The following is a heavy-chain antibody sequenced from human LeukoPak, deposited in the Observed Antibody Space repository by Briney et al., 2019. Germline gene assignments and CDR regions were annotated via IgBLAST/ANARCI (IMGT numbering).Heavy chain of an antibody. CDR1: GGSISSYY. CDR3: ARLNSYGPNYYYGMDV. D-gene: IGHD5-18*01. Sequence: SEALSLTCTVSGGSISSYYWSWIRQPPGKGLEWIGYIYYSGSTNYNPSLKSRVTISVDTSKNQFSLKLSSVTAADTAVYYCARLNSYGPNYYYGMDVWGQGTTVTVSS. J-gene: IGHJ6*02. V-gene: IGHV4-59*01. CDR2: IYYSGST.